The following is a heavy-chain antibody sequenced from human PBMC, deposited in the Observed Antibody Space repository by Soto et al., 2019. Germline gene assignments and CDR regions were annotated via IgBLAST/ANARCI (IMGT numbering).Heavy chain of an antibody. CDR2: FNPKSGGR. J-gene: IGHJ4*02. V-gene: IGHV1-2*04. CDR3: ARARESRGYDYVFYLDN. D-gene: IGHD3-22*01. CDR1: GYTFSDYY. Sequence: QVQLVQSGPEVKKPGASVKVSCQASGYTFSDYYIHWVRQAPGQGLEWMGWFNPKSGGRSSPHKFQEWVTMTRDTSISTAYMELTRLTSDDTAVYFCARARESRGYDYVFYLDNWGQGTLVTVSS.